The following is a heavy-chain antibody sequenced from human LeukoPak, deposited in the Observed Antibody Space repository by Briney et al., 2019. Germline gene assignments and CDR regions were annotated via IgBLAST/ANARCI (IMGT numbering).Heavy chain of an antibody. CDR3: ARDVVDGYYYYGMDV. V-gene: IGHV1-2*02. D-gene: IGHD2-15*01. CDR1: GYTFTCYY. Sequence: ASVKVSCKASGYTFTCYYMHWVRQAPGQGLEWMGWINPNSGGTNYAQKFQGRVTMTRDTPISTAYMELSRLRSDDTAVYYCARDVVDGYYYYGMDVWGQGTTVTVSS. CDR2: INPNSGGT. J-gene: IGHJ6*02.